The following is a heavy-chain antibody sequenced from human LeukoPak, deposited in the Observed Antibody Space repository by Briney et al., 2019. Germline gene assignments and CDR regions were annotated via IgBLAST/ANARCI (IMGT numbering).Heavy chain of an antibody. CDR1: GGSISGGGYS. V-gene: IGHV4-30-2*01. D-gene: IGHD3-9*01. Sequence: PSETLSLTCAVSGGSISGGGYSWSWIRQPPGKGLEWIGYIYHSGSTNYNPSLKSRVTISVDTSKNQFSLKLSSVTAADTAVYYCARGTIATGYYGLDYWGQGTLVTVSS. CDR3: ARGTIATGYYGLDY. CDR2: IYHSGST. J-gene: IGHJ4*02.